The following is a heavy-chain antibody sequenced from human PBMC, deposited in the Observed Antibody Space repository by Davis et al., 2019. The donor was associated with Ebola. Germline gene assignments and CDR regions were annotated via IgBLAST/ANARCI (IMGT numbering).Heavy chain of an antibody. CDR1: GGTYSTYG. Sequence: SVKVSCKASGGTYSTYGITWVRQAPGQGLEWMGGIIPMIDMRNYAQKFQGRVTITADKTTSTVYMELSGLKSEDTAIYYCASPSHFGVTTFPHPPNSWGQGTLVTVSS. V-gene: IGHV1-69*10. CDR2: IIPMIDMR. J-gene: IGHJ4*02. D-gene: IGHD4-17*01. CDR3: ASPSHFGVTTFPHPPNS.